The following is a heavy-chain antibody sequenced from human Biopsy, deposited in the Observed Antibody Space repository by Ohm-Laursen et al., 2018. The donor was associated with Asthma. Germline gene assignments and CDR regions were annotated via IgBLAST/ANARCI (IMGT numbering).Heavy chain of an antibody. CDR3: VREGDCSGGSCHSPYYDGMDV. J-gene: IGHJ6*02. CDR1: GFTFSDHG. D-gene: IGHD2-15*01. V-gene: IGHV3-33*01. Sequence: SLRLSCSASGFTFSDHGMHWVRQAPGKGLEWVAVIWYDGGKKDYADSVKGRFSISRDNSKNTLYLQMNSLRGEDTAVYYCVREGDCSGGSCHSPYYDGMDVWGQGTTVTVSS. CDR2: IWYDGGKK.